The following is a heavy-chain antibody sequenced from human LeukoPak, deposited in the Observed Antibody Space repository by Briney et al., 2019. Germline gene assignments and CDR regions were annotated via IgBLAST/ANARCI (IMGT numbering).Heavy chain of an antibody. CDR1: GYTFTSYG. J-gene: IGHJ6*02. CDR2: ISAYNGNT. Sequence: ASVKVSCKASGYTFTSYGISWVRQAPGQGLEWMGWISAYNGNTNYAQKLQGRVTMTTDTSTSTAYMELRSLRSDDTAVYYCARVGPSGSSSWYGSDYYYGMDVWGQGTTVTVSS. V-gene: IGHV1-18*01. D-gene: IGHD6-13*01. CDR3: ARVGPSGSSSWYGSDYYYGMDV.